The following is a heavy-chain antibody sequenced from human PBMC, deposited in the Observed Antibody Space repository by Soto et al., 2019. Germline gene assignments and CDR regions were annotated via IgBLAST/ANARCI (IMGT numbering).Heavy chain of an antibody. CDR2: IWYDGSNK. CDR1: GFTFSSYG. D-gene: IGHD6-19*01. Sequence: QAQLVESGGGVVQPGRSLRLSCAASGFTFSSYGMHWVRQAPGKGLEWVAVIWYDGSNKYYADSVKGRFTISRDNSKNTLYLQMNRLRAEDTAVYYCSRGSSGWAYFDYWGQGNLVTVSS. J-gene: IGHJ4*02. V-gene: IGHV3-33*01. CDR3: SRGSSGWAYFDY.